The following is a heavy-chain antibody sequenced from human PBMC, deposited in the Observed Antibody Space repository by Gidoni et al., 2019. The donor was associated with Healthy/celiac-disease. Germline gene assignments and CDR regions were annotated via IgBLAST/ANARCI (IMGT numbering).Heavy chain of an antibody. V-gene: IGHV4-61*02. D-gene: IGHD3-10*01. CDR2: IYTSGST. CDR1: GGSISSGSYY. Sequence: QVQLQESGPGLVKPSQTLSLTCTVSGGSISSGSYYWSWIRQPAGKGLEWIGRIYTSGSTNYNPSLKSRVTISVDTSKNQFSLKLSSVTAADTAVYYCARGGEVNWFDPWGQGTLVTVSS. J-gene: IGHJ5*02. CDR3: ARGGEVNWFDP.